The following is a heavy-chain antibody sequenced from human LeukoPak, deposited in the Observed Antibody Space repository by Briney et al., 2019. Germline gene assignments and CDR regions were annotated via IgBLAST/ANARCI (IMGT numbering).Heavy chain of an antibody. CDR1: GVTVSSNH. J-gene: IGHJ4*02. Sequence: GGSLRLSCAVSGVTVSSNHMSWVRQAREKGLEWVLPIYSGGGTYYADSVKGRFTLSRDISKNTLYLQMSRLRAEDTAVYYCVRGASWGQGTVDTVSS. CDR2: IYSGGGT. CDR3: VRGAS. V-gene: IGHV3-66*01.